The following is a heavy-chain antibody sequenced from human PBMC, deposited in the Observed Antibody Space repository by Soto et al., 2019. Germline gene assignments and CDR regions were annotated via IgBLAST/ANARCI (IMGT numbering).Heavy chain of an antibody. CDR2: MNAGVGNT. D-gene: IGHD5-18*01. CDR3: ARDTGYTFGSLNY. CDR1: GYTFTDYA. V-gene: IGHV1-3*01. J-gene: IGHJ4*02. Sequence: HVDLVQSGADVKKPGASVTISCKASGYTFTDYALHWVRQAPGQRLEWMGWMNAGVGNTLYSQKFQGRITITRDTSAISAYMELNSLKSEDTAIYYCARDTGYTFGSLNYWGPGTLVTVSS.